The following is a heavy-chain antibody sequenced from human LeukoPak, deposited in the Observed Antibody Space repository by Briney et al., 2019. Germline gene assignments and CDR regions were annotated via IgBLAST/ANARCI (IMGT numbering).Heavy chain of an antibody. Sequence: ASVKVSCKASGYTFTSYGISWVRQAPGQGLEWMGWISPYNGNTTYAQKLQGRVTMTTDTSTSTAYMELRSLRSDDTAVYYCARIDNLSGYYDYWGQGTLVTVSS. V-gene: IGHV1-18*01. J-gene: IGHJ4*02. CDR3: ARIDNLSGYYDY. CDR1: GYTFTSYG. CDR2: ISPYNGNT. D-gene: IGHD3-22*01.